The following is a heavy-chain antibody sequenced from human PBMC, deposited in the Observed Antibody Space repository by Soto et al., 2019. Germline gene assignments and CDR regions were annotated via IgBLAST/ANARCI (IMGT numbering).Heavy chain of an antibody. J-gene: IGHJ3*02. D-gene: IGHD2-15*01. CDR1: GFTFSSYA. Sequence: QVQLVESGGGVVQPGRSLRLSCAASGFTFSSYAMHWVRQAPGKGLEWVAVISYDGSNKYYADSVKGRFTISRDNSKNTLYLQMNSLRAEDTAVYYCARLGEGVVAALDAFDIWGQGTMVTVSS. V-gene: IGHV3-30-3*01. CDR2: ISYDGSNK. CDR3: ARLGEGVVAALDAFDI.